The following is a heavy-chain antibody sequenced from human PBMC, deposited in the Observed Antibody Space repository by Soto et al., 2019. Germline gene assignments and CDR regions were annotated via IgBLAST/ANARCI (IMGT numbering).Heavy chain of an antibody. CDR3: VRDGVGSPPVDS. J-gene: IGHJ4*02. D-gene: IGHD1-26*01. V-gene: IGHV3-74*01. CDR1: GFTFSSHW. Sequence: EVQLVESGGGLVKPGGSLRLSCAASGFTFSSHWMNWVRQAPGQGLLWVARIKGDGSSTAYADSVKGRFTISRDNAKNTVQLLINSLRLEDTAVYYCVRDGVGSPPVDSVGQGALVTVSS. CDR2: IKGDGSST.